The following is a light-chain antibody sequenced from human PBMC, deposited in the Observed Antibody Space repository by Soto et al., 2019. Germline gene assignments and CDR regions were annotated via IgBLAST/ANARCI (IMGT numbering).Light chain of an antibody. CDR3: QQYNSYS. CDR1: QSISRY. CDR2: VAS. V-gene: IGKV1-16*01. Sequence: DIQMTQSLYSLSASVGDRVTITCQASQSISRYLNWYQQKPGKAPNLLIYVASSLQSEVPSRFSGSGSGTEFTLTISSLQPDDFATYYCQQYNSYSFGQGTKVDIK. J-gene: IGKJ1*01.